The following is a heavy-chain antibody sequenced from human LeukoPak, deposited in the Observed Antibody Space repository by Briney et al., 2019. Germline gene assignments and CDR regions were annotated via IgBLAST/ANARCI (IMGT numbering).Heavy chain of an antibody. V-gene: IGHV7-4-1*02. D-gene: IGHD3-10*01. CDR1: GGTFTSYA. Sequence: ASVKVSCKASGGTFTSYAMNWVRQAPGQGLEWMGWINTNTGNPTYAQGFTGRFVFSLDTSVSTAYLQISSLKAEDTAVYYCARGNGSGSYQYFYYYYGMDVWGQGTTVTVSS. J-gene: IGHJ6*02. CDR2: INTNTGNP. CDR3: ARGNGSGSYQYFYYYYGMDV.